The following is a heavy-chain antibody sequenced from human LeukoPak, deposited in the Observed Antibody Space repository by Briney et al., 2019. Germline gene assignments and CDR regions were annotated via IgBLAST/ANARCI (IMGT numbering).Heavy chain of an antibody. J-gene: IGHJ4*02. CDR1: GFTFSTYW. Sequence: TGGSLRLSCAASGFTFSTYWMTWVRQTPGKGLEWVANIKQDGNEKYYADSVKGRFAISRDNAKSSLFLQLAGLRAEDTAVYYCATEILYYYDSSGYYVDYFGYWGQGTLVTVSS. CDR3: ATEILYYYDSSGYYVDYFGY. D-gene: IGHD3-22*01. V-gene: IGHV3-7*01. CDR2: IKQDGNEK.